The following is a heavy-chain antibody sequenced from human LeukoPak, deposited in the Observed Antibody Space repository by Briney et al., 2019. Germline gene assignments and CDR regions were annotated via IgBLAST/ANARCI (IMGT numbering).Heavy chain of an antibody. CDR1: GFTFDDYA. CDR3: AKDRDSSGYYYAFDI. D-gene: IGHD3-22*01. Sequence: PGGSLRLSCAASGFTFDDYAMHWVRQAPGKGLEWVSTISGSGGSTYYADSVKGRFTISRDNSKNTLYLQMNSLRAEDTAVYYCAKDRDSSGYYYAFDIWGQGTMVTVSS. CDR2: ISGSGGST. J-gene: IGHJ3*02. V-gene: IGHV3-23*01.